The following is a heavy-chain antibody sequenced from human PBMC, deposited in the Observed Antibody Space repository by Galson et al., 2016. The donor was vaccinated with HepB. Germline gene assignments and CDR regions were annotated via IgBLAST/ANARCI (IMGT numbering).Heavy chain of an antibody. V-gene: IGHV4-31*03. CDR2: IHYSGST. J-gene: IGHJ6*02. CDR1: DGSISSGSHY. Sequence: TLSLTCTVSDGSISSGSHYWNWVRQHPGKGLEWIGYIHYSGSTDYNPSLKSRVTMSVDTSKNQLSLKLSSMTAADTAVYYCGRASIITIFGVVRGVNGMDVWGQGTTVTVSS. CDR3: GRASIITIFGVVRGVNGMDV. D-gene: IGHD3-3*01.